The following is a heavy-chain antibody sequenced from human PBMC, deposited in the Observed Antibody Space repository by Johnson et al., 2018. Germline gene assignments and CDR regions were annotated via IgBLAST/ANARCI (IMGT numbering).Heavy chain of an antibody. CDR2: ISSSSSYI. CDR1: GFTFSSYS. CDR3: ASFLVVVPAAMESYYYYGMDV. V-gene: IGHV3-21*01. Sequence: VQLVESGGGLVKPGGSXRLSCAASGFTFSSYSMNWVRQAPGKGLEWVSSISSSSSYIYYADSVKGRFTISRDNAKDSLYLQMHSLRAEDTAVYYFASFLVVVPAAMESYYYYGMDVWGQGTTVTVSS. D-gene: IGHD2-2*01. J-gene: IGHJ6*02.